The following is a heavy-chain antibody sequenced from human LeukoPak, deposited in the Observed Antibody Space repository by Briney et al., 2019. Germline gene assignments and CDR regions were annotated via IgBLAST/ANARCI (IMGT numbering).Heavy chain of an antibody. D-gene: IGHD2-2*01. CDR2: IYSGGST. CDR3: AKESAVVPAAVFDY. CDR1: GFTVSSNY. V-gene: IGHV3-66*01. J-gene: IGHJ4*02. Sequence: GGSLRLSCAASGFTVSSNYMSWVRQAPGKGLEWVSVIYSGGSTYYADSVKGRFTISRDNSKNTLYLQMNSLRAEDTAVYYCAKESAVVPAAVFDYWGQGTLVTVSS.